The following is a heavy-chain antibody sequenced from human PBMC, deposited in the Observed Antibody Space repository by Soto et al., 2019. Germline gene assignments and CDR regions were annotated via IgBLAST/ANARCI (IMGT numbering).Heavy chain of an antibody. CDR3: AVRGDYYDSSGTIGKEFYFDY. J-gene: IGHJ4*02. CDR1: GCTFSRYA. Sequence: SVKVSCKASGCTFSRYAISWVRQPPGQGLEWMGGIIPIFGTANYAQKFQGRVTITADEVTSTAYMELSSLRSEDTAVYYCAVRGDYYDSSGTIGKEFYFDYWGQGTLVTVSS. V-gene: IGHV1-69*13. D-gene: IGHD3-22*01. CDR2: IIPIFGTA.